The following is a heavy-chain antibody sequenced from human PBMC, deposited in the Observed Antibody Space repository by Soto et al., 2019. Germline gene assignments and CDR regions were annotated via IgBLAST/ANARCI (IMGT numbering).Heavy chain of an antibody. CDR3: ATEDGVRDSALIPAAIDAMDV. Sequence: QVQLVQSGAEVEKPGSSVKVSCKASGATFSRNTITWVRQAPGQGLEWIGRIIPLFGITTFAQKFQDRVTITADKSPNTASMELSSLRSEDPAVYYCATEDGVRDSALIPAAIDAMDVWGQGTTVTVTS. CDR1: GATFSRNT. J-gene: IGHJ6*02. CDR2: IIPLFGIT. D-gene: IGHD2-2*02. V-gene: IGHV1-69*08.